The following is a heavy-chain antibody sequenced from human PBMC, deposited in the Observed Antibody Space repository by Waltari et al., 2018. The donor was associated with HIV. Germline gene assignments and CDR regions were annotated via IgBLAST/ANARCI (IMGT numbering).Heavy chain of an antibody. CDR1: GGSISSYY. D-gene: IGHD6-19*01. J-gene: IGHJ4*02. CDR2: IDYSGST. Sequence: QVQLQESGPGLVKPSETLSLTCTVSGGSISSYYWSWIRQPPGKGLEWIGYIDYSGSTNYNPAPKSRVTISVDTSKNQFSLKLSSVTAADTAVYYCARAEQWLGPFDYWGQGTLVTVSS. CDR3: ARAEQWLGPFDY. V-gene: IGHV4-59*01.